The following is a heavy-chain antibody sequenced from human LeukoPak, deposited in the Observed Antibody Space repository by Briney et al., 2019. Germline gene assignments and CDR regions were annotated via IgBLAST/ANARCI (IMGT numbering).Heavy chain of an antibody. V-gene: IGHV3-30-3*01. CDR2: ISYDGSSE. CDR1: GFTFSSYA. CDR3: AKDAGIAAAETGDYFDY. J-gene: IGHJ4*02. D-gene: IGHD6-13*01. Sequence: PGGSLRLSCAASGFTFSSYAMHWVRQAPGKGLEWVAIISYDGSSESFADSVTGRFTISRDNSKNTLYLQMNSLRAEDTAVYYCAKDAGIAAAETGDYFDYWGQGTLVTVSS.